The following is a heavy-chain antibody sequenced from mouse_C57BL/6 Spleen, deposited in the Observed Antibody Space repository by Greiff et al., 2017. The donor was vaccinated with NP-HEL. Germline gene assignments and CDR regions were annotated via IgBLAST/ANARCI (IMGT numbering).Heavy chain of an antibody. V-gene: IGHV1-54*01. CDR2: INPGSGGT. D-gene: IGHD2-5*01. CDR3: ARGDSTSCAY. CDR1: GYAFTNYL. Sequence: VQLQQSGAELVRPGTSVKVSCKASGYAFTNYLIEWVKQRPGQGLEWIGVINPGSGGTNYNEKFKGKATLTADKSSSTAYMQLSSLTSEDSAVYFCARGDSTSCAYWGQGTLVTVSA. J-gene: IGHJ3*01.